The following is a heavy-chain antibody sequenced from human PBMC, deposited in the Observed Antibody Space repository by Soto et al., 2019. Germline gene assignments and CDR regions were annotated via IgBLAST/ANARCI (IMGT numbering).Heavy chain of an antibody. D-gene: IGHD5-18*01. CDR2: ISYDGSNK. J-gene: IGHJ6*02. CDR1: GFTFSSYG. V-gene: IGHV3-30*18. CDR3: AKEGGYSYGYMAYHYYYYGMDV. Sequence: PGGSLRLSCAASGFTFSSYGMHWVRQAPGKGLEWVAVISYDGSNKYYAGSVKGRFTISRDNSKNTLYLQMNSLRAEDTAVYYCAKEGGYSYGYMAYHYYYYGMDVWGQGTTVTVSS.